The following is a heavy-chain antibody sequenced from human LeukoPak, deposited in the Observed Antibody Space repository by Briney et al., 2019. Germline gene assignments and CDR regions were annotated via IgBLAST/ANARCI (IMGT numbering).Heavy chain of an antibody. D-gene: IGHD1-26*01. CDR3: ARDRLLYSAFDV. Sequence: GGSLRLSCTASGFIFGDYYMAWVRQAPGKGLEWISYISRIGNTKYDAGSVKGRFIVSRDNAKNSLYLQMNNLRDDDTAVYYCARDRLLYSAFDVWGQGTLVTVSS. V-gene: IGHV3-11*04. CDR1: GFIFGDYY. J-gene: IGHJ4*02. CDR2: ISRIGNTK.